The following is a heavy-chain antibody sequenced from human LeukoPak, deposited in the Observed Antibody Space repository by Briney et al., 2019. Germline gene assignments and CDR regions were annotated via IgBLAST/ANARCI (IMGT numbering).Heavy chain of an antibody. CDR3: AKGSGDSTGYYYNYYYYYMDV. CDR2: ISSSGSTI. V-gene: IGHV3-48*03. D-gene: IGHD3-22*01. Sequence: GGSLRLSCAASGFTFSSYEMNWVRQAPGKGLEWVSYISSSGSTIYYADSVKGRFTISRDNAKNTLYLQLNSLRAEDTAVYYCAKGSGDSTGYYYNYYYYYMDVWGKGTTVTVSS. J-gene: IGHJ6*03. CDR1: GFTFSSYE.